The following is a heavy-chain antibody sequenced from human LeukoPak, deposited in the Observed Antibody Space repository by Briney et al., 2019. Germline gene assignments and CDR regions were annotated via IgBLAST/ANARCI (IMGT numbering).Heavy chain of an antibody. V-gene: IGHV4-39*01. J-gene: IGHJ4*02. CDR1: GGSISSDSHH. Sequence: SETLSLTCSVAGGSISSDSHHWGWIRQPPGKGLEWIGYIHYSGKTYQNPPLKSRVTISMDTSKNQFSLKLISVTAADTAVYYCARRELLGSFDYWGQGTLVTVSS. CDR2: IHYSGKT. CDR3: ARRELLGSFDY. D-gene: IGHD1-26*01.